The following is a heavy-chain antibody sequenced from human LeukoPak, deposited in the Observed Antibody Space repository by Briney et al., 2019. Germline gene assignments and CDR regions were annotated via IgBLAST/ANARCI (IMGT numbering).Heavy chain of an antibody. J-gene: IGHJ3*02. CDR2: ISPYNGNT. V-gene: IGHV1-18*04. D-gene: IGHD3-10*01. Sequence: ASVKVSCKASGYSFTDYDTHWVRQAPGQGLEWMGWISPYNGNTNYAQKLQGRVTMTTDTSTSTAYMELRSLRSDDTAVYYCARDVLWFGESPNAFDIWGQGTMVTVSS. CDR3: ARDVLWFGESPNAFDI. CDR1: GYSFTDYD.